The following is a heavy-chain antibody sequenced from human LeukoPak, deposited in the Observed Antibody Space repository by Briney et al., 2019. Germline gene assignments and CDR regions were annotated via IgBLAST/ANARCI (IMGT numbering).Heavy chain of an antibody. Sequence: PSETLSLTCTVSGGSISSYYWSWIRQPAGKGLEWIGRIYTSGSTNYNPSLKSRVTMSVDTSKNQFSLKLSSVTAADTAVYYCASSGLIDCSGGSCYSYDYWGQGTLVTVSS. CDR3: ASSGLIDCSGGSCYSYDY. CDR2: IYTSGST. J-gene: IGHJ4*02. CDR1: GGSISSYY. D-gene: IGHD2-15*01. V-gene: IGHV4-4*07.